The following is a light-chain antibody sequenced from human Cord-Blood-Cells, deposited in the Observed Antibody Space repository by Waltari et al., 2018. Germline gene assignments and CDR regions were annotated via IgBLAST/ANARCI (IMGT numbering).Light chain of an antibody. Sequence: QSALTQPASVSGSPGQSITISCTGTSSDVGGYNYVSWYQQHPGKVPKLMIYDVSKRPSGVSNRFSGSKSGNTASLTISGLQAEDEADYYCSSYTSSSTPYVFGTGTKVTVL. CDR3: SSYTSSSTPYV. CDR2: DVS. J-gene: IGLJ1*01. CDR1: SSDVGGYNY. V-gene: IGLV2-14*01.